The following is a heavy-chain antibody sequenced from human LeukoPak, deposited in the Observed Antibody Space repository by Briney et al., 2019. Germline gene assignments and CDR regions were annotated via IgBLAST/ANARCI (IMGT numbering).Heavy chain of an antibody. D-gene: IGHD6-6*01. CDR1: GGSISSSSYY. Sequence: PSETLSLTCTVSGGSISSSSYYWGWIRQPPGKGLEWIGNIYYSGSTYYNPSLKSRVTISVDTSKNQFSLKLSSVTAADTAVYYCARRCSEYSSSSAEGGIWGQGTMVTVSS. CDR3: ARRCSEYSSSSAEGGI. CDR2: IYYSGST. J-gene: IGHJ3*02. V-gene: IGHV4-39*01.